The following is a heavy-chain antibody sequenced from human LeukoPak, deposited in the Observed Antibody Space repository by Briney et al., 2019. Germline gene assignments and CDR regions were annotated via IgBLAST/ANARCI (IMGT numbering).Heavy chain of an antibody. D-gene: IGHD1-1*01. V-gene: IGHV1-18*01. CDR1: GYTSSNYG. CDR3: AREWESLAYYFDF. CDR2: ISAYNGNT. Sequence: GASVKVSCKASGYTSSNYGISWVRQAPGQGLKWMGWISAYNGNTNYAQKFQGRVTMTIDTSTSTAYMELRSLRSDDTAVYYCAREWESLAYYFDFWGQGTLVTVSS. J-gene: IGHJ4*02.